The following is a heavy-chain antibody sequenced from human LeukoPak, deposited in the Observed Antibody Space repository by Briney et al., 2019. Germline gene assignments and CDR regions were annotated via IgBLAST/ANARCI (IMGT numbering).Heavy chain of an antibody. D-gene: IGHD6-19*01. CDR1: GGSISSYY. V-gene: IGHV4-4*07. J-gene: IGHJ3*02. Sequence: PSETLSLTCTVSGGSISSYYWSWIRQPAGKGLEWIGRSYTSGSTNYNPSLKSRVTMSVDTSKNQFSLRLSSVTAADTAVYYCARDPTPPYSSGSVDAFDIWGQGTMVTVSS. CDR3: ARDPTPPYSSGSVDAFDI. CDR2: SYTSGST.